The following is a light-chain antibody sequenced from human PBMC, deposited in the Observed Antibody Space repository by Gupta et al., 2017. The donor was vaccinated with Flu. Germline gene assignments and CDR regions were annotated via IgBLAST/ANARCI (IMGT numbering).Light chain of an antibody. J-gene: IGLJ1*01. V-gene: IGLV2-14*01. Sequence: QSVLTQPASVPGSPGQSIIISCPGTNSDVGNRNYVSWYQHHPGEAPKLIIYEVTDRPSGVSNRFSGSKSGNTASLTISGLQADDEADYYCSSYTGSSTVPYVFGTGTKVTVL. CDR1: NSDVGNRNY. CDR3: SSYTGSSTVPYV. CDR2: EVT.